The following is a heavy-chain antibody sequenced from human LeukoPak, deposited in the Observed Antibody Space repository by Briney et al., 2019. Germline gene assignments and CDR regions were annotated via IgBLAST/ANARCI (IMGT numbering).Heavy chain of an antibody. J-gene: IGHJ4*02. Sequence: GGSLRLSCAASGFTFSTYWMSWVRQAPGKGLEWVANIKHDGSEKYYVDSVKGRFTISRDNAKNSLYLQMNSLRAEDTAVYYCARDREDPDYFDYWGQGTLVTVSS. CDR2: IKHDGSEK. CDR1: GFTFSTYW. V-gene: IGHV3-7*01. CDR3: ARDREDPDYFDY. D-gene: IGHD2-15*01.